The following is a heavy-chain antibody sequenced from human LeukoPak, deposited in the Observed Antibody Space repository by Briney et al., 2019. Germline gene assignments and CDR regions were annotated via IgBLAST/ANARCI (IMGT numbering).Heavy chain of an antibody. J-gene: IGHJ4*02. V-gene: IGHV4-59*01. Sequence: SETLSLTCTVSGGSISSYYWSWIRQPPGKGLEWIGYVYYSGTTNYNPSLKSRVIISVDTSKNQFSLKLSPVIAADTAVSYCARVGVDYSGNIIKYYFDYWGQGTLVTVSS. D-gene: IGHD4-23*01. CDR1: GGSISSYY. CDR2: VYYSGTT. CDR3: ARVGVDYSGNIIKYYFDY.